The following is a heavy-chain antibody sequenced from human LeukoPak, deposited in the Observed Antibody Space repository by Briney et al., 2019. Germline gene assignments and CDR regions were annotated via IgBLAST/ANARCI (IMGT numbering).Heavy chain of an antibody. D-gene: IGHD4-23*01. V-gene: IGHV4-30-2*01. Sequence: SQTLSLTCTVSGGSISSGGYYWSWLRQPPGKGLEWIGYIYHSGSTYYNPSLKSRVTISVDRSKNQFSLKLSSVTAADTAVYYCAGDALTVGFDYWGQGTLVTVSS. CDR2: IYHSGST. CDR1: GGSISSGGYY. J-gene: IGHJ4*02. CDR3: AGDALTVGFDY.